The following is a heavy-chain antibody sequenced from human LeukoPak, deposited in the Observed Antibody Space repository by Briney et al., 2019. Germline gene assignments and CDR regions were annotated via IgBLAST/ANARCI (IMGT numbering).Heavy chain of an antibody. V-gene: IGHV3-23*01. J-gene: IGHJ6*02. Sequence: AISGGGGSTYYADSVKGRFTISRDNSKNTLYLQMNSLRAEDTAVYYCAKRLAYYYYGMDVWGQGTTVTVSS. CDR3: AKRLAYYYYGMDV. CDR2: ISGGGGST.